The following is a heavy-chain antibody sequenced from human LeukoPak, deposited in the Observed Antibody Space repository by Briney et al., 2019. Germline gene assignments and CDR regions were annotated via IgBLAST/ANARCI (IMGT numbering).Heavy chain of an antibody. Sequence: ASVKVSCKASGYTFTGYYMHWVRQAPGQGLEWMGWINSNSGGTNYAQKFQGRVTMTRDTSISTAYMELSRLRSDDTAVYYCARVKRRYCSGGSCYPASYFDYWGQGTLVTVSS. D-gene: IGHD2-15*01. CDR3: ARVKRRYCSGGSCYPASYFDY. J-gene: IGHJ4*02. V-gene: IGHV1-2*02. CDR1: GYTFTGYY. CDR2: INSNSGGT.